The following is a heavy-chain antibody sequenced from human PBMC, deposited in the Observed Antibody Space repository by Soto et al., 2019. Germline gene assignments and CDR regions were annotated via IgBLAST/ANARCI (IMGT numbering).Heavy chain of an antibody. V-gene: IGHV3-74*01. J-gene: IGHJ4*02. CDR1: GFTFSSYW. Sequence: EVRLVESGGGLVQPGGSLRLSCAASGFTFSSYWLHWVRQVPGKRLVWVSRINTDGSSTIYADSVKGRFTISRDNAKNTLYLQMNSLRAEDTAVYYCVKAAARGDYWGQGTLVTVSS. CDR2: INTDGSST. D-gene: IGHD6-13*01. CDR3: VKAAARGDY.